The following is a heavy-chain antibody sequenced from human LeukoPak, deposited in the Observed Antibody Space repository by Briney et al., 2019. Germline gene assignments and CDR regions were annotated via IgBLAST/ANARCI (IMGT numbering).Heavy chain of an antibody. CDR1: RGSISSGGYY. J-gene: IGHJ4*02. CDR2: IYIDGST. V-gene: IGHV4-61*02. D-gene: IGHD1-26*01. Sequence: SQTLSLTCTVSRGSISSGGYYWSWIRQPAGKGLEWIGRIYIDGSTNYNSSLKSRVTISIDASKNQFSLKLSSVTAADTAIYYCARSVSYHISDRGYWGQGIMVTVSS. CDR3: ARSVSYHISDRGY.